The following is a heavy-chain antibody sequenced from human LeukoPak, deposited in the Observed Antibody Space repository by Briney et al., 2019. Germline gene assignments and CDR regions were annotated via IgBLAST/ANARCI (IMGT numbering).Heavy chain of an antibody. V-gene: IGHV4-30-4*01. Sequence: SENLSLTCTVSGGSISSGDYYWSWIRQPPGKGLEWIGYIYNNGRTYYNPSLKSRVTISVDTSKNQFSLKLSSVTAADTAVYYCNYYGSGSYYRGVLDAFDIWGQGTMVTVSS. CDR2: IYNNGRT. D-gene: IGHD3-10*01. J-gene: IGHJ3*02. CDR3: NYYGSGSYYRGVLDAFDI. CDR1: GGSISSGDYY.